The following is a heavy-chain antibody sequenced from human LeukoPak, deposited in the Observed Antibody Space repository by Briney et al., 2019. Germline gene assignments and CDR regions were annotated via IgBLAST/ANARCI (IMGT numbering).Heavy chain of an antibody. V-gene: IGHV3-11*04. CDR3: ARLRFYDNNGYSYYMDV. Sequence: GGSLRLSCEASGFSFSDNYMSWIRQAPGKGREWVSYITTSGSTVYYAESVNGRFTVSRDNAKSSLYLQMDSLRVEDTAVYYCARLRFYDNNGYSYYMDVWGKGTTVTVSS. J-gene: IGHJ6*03. D-gene: IGHD3-22*01. CDR1: GFSFSDNY. CDR2: ITTSGSTV.